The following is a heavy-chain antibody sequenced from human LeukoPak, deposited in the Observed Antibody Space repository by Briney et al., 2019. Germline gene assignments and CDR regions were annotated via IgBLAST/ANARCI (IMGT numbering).Heavy chain of an antibody. D-gene: IGHD4-11*01. CDR1: GFTFSSYA. Sequence: GGSLRFSCAASGFTFSSYAMNWVRQAPGKGLEWVSTINGGGVNTHYADSVGGRFTISRDNSKNTLFLQMNSLRDEDTAVYYCAKDLYSNYGPADYWGQGNLVTVSS. V-gene: IGHV3-23*01. CDR3: AKDLYSNYGPADY. J-gene: IGHJ4*02. CDR2: INGGGVNT.